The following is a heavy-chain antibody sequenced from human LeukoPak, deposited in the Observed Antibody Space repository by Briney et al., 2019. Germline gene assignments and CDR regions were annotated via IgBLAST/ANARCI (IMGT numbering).Heavy chain of an antibody. V-gene: IGHV3-33*01. Sequence: PGRSLRLSCAACGFTFSIYSLPIGREGPRKGPGRVAVISHDGSNKYYGDSVKGRFTISRDNSKKTLYLQMDSLRVEDTAVYYCARGDGYNDAEYLQHWGQGTLVTVS. J-gene: IGHJ1*01. CDR1: GFTFSIYS. CDR2: ISHDGSNK. CDR3: ARGDGYNDAEYLQH. D-gene: IGHD5-24*01.